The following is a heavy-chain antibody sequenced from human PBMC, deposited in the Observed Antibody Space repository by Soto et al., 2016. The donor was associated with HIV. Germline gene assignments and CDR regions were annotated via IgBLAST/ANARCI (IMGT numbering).Heavy chain of an antibody. CDR1: GFTFGSYS. CDR3: ARTGGWYQLLSAFDI. Sequence: VQLVESGGGLVKPGGSLRLSCAASGFTFGSYSMNWVRQAPGKGLEWVSSISSSSSYIYYADSVKGRFTISRDNAKNSLYLQMNSLRAEDTAVYYCARTGGWYQLLSAFDIWGQGTMVTVSS. V-gene: IGHV3-21*01. J-gene: IGHJ3*02. D-gene: IGHD2-2*01. CDR2: ISSSSSYI.